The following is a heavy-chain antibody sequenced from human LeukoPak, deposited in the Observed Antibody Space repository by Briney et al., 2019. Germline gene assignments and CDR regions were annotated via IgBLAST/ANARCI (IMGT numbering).Heavy chain of an antibody. CDR3: ARDLSQLDYGMDV. J-gene: IGHJ6*02. D-gene: IGHD2-2*01. Sequence: GASVKLSCKASAYTFTCYYMHWVRQAPGQGLEWMGWINPNRGGTNYAQKFQGRVTMTWDTSISTAYMELSRLRSDDTAVYYCARDLSQLDYGMDVWGQGTTVTVSS. CDR1: AYTFTCYY. CDR2: INPNRGGT. V-gene: IGHV1-2*02.